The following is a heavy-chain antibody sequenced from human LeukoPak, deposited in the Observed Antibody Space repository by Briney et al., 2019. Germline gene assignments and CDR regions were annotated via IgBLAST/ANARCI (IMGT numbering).Heavy chain of an antibody. J-gene: IGHJ4*02. V-gene: IGHV1-2*06. CDR1: GYTFTDYY. Sequence: ASVKVSCKASGYTFTDYYMQWVRQAPGQGLEWMGRINPSSGGTNYAQKFQGRVTMTRDTSTSTAYMELSRLKSDDTAVYYCARDYDIPSWGQGTLVTVSS. CDR2: INPSSGGT. D-gene: IGHD3-9*01. CDR3: ARDYDIPS.